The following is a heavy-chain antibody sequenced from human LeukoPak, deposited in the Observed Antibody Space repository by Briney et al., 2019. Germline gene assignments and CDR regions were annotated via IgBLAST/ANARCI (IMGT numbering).Heavy chain of an antibody. CDR2: INHSGST. V-gene: IGHV4-34*01. D-gene: IGHD6-19*01. CDR1: GGSFSGYY. Sequence: SETLSLTCAVYGGSFSGYYWSWIRQPPGKGLEWIGEINHSGSTNYNPSLKSRVTISVDTSKNQFSLKLSSVTAADTAVYYCARLDGYSSGWFDYWGQGTLVTVSS. CDR3: ARLDGYSSGWFDY. J-gene: IGHJ4*02.